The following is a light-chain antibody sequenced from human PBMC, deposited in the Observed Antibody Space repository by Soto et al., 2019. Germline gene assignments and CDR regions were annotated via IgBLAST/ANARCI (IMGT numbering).Light chain of an antibody. J-gene: IGKJ1*01. V-gene: IGKV1-39*01. CDR2: AAS. CDR3: QQSYSTPRT. CDR1: QSISTF. Sequence: DLQMTQSPSSLSASVGDRVTITSRASQSISTFLNWYQQKPGKAPKLLIYAASSLQSGVPSRFSGSGSGADFTLNIGGLQPEDFATYYCQQSYSTPRTFGQGTKVDVK.